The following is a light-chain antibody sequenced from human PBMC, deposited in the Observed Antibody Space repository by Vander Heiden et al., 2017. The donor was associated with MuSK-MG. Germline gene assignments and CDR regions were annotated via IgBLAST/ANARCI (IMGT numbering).Light chain of an antibody. CDR3: RQYANLPRT. V-gene: IGKV1-33*01. CDR2: DAS. Sequence: DIQMTQSPSPLSASVGDRVTITCQASQDISNNVKWYQQKPGKAPKLLIYDASNFETAVPSRFSGSGSGTELTFTISSLQPEDIATYYCRQYANLPRTFGEGTKVEIK. CDR1: QDISNN. J-gene: IGKJ4*02.